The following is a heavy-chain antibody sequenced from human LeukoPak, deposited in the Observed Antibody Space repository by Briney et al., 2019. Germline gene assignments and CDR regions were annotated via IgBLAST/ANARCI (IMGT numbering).Heavy chain of an antibody. CDR2: ISWNSGSI. V-gene: IGHV3-9*01. Sequence: QPGRSLRLSCAASGSTFDDYAMHWVRQAPGKGLEWVSGISWNSGSIGYADSVKGRFTISRDNAKNSLYLQMNSLRAEDTAVYYCARDIGGYEGFDYWGQGTLVTVSS. CDR3: ARDIGGYEGFDY. D-gene: IGHD5-12*01. J-gene: IGHJ4*02. CDR1: GSTFDDYA.